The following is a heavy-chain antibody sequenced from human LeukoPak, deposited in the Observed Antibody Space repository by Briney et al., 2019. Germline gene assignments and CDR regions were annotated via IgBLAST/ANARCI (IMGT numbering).Heavy chain of an antibody. J-gene: IGHJ3*02. D-gene: IGHD5-12*01. V-gene: IGHV1-2*02. CDR1: GFTFRDYY. Sequence: GASVKVSCKASGFTFRDYYVQWVRQVPGQGLEWVGWMYFNSGATRYAPKFQGRVTLTGDTSINTVYMELVSLGSDDTAMYYCAREGSSASGQDWYAFDIWGQETMVTDSS. CDR2: MYFNSGAT. CDR3: AREGSSASGQDWYAFDI.